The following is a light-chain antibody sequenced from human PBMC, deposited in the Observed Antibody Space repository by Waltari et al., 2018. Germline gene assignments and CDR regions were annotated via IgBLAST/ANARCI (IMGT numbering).Light chain of an antibody. J-gene: IGLJ2*01. CDR2: EDN. CDR1: ALPKRY. Sequence: SYELTQPPSVSVSPGQTARITCSGDALPKRYAYWYQQTSGRTPVLVIFEDNKRASGIPDRFSGTSSGTVATLTVSGAQVEDEDDYYWYSTDNSRNQGVFGGGTQLTVL. V-gene: IGLV3-10*03. CDR3: YSTDNSRNQGV.